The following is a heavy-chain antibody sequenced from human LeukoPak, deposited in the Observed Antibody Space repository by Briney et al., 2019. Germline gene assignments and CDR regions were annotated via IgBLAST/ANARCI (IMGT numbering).Heavy chain of an antibody. D-gene: IGHD2-15*01. CDR1: GYTFTGYY. V-gene: IGHV1-2*06. CDR2: INPNSGGT. J-gene: IGHJ4*02. CDR3: ARGLVGFYCSGGSCLDY. Sequence: ASVKVSCKASGYTFTGYYMHWVRQAPGQGLEWMGRINPNSGGTNYAQKFQGRVTMTRDTSISTAYMELSRLRSEDTAVYYCARGLVGFYCSGGSCLDYWGQGTLVTVSS.